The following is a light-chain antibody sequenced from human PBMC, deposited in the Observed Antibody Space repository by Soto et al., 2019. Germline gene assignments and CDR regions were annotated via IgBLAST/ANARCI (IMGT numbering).Light chain of an antibody. CDR1: SSDVGGYNY. J-gene: IGLJ2*01. CDR3: SSYAGSNSVV. CDR2: EVS. Sequence: QSVLTQPPSASGSPGHSVTISCTGTSSDVGGYNYVSWYQQHPGKAPKLMIYEVSKRPSGVPDRFSGSKSGNTASLTVSGLQAEDEADYYCSSYAGSNSVVFGGVTKVTVL. V-gene: IGLV2-8*01.